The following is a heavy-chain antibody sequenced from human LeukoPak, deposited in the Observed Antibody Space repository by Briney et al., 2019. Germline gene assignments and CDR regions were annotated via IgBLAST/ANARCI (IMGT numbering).Heavy chain of an antibody. CDR1: GYRFTSYW. D-gene: IGHD2-2*01. Sequence: GESLKISCKGSGYRFTSYWIGWVRQMPGKGLEWMGIINPGDSDTRYSPSFQGQVTISADKSISTAYLQWSSLKASDTARYYCARHPDCTRTSCYVDYYGMDVWGQGTTVTVSS. J-gene: IGHJ6*02. CDR2: INPGDSDT. V-gene: IGHV5-51*01. CDR3: ARHPDCTRTSCYVDYYGMDV.